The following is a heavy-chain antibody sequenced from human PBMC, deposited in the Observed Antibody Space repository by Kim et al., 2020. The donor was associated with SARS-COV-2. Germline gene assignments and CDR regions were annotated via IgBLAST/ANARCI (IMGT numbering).Heavy chain of an antibody. J-gene: IGHJ4*02. CDR1: GFTFSSYA. CDR3: AKDRYPYYGSVEGHFDY. V-gene: IGHV3-23*01. CDR2: ISGSGGST. Sequence: GGSLRLSCAASGFTFSSYAMSWVRQAPGKGLEWVSAISGSGGSTYYADSVKGRFTISRDNSKNTLYLQMNSLRAEDTAVYYCAKDRYPYYGSVEGHFDYWGQGTLVTVSS. D-gene: IGHD3-10*01.